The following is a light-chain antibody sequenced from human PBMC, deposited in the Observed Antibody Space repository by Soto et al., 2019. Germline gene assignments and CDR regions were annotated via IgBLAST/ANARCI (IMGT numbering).Light chain of an antibody. CDR2: LGS. CDR1: QSLLHSNGYNQ. CDR3: MQSGRTPLT. J-gene: IGKJ4*01. V-gene: IGKV2-28*01. Sequence: DIVMNQSPLSLPVTPGEPASISCRSSQSLLHSNGYNQLDWYLQKPGQSPQLLIYLGSNRASGDPDRFSGNGSGTYCTLKISRVEAEDVGIYYCMQSGRTPLTCGGGTKVEIK.